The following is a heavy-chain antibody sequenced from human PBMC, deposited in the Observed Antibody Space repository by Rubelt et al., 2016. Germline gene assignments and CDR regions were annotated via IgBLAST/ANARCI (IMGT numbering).Heavy chain of an antibody. CDR2: IYYSGST. CDR1: GGSISSYY. CDR3: ARATGYSSGWGEYYFDY. J-gene: IGHJ4*02. Sequence: QVQLQESGPGLVKPSETLSLTCTVSGGSISSYYWSWIRQPPGKGLEWIGYIYYSGSTNYNPSLKSRVTISVDTSKNQFSLKLSSVTAADTAVYYCARATGYSSGWGEYYFDYWGQGTLVTVSS. D-gene: IGHD6-19*01. V-gene: IGHV4-59*08.